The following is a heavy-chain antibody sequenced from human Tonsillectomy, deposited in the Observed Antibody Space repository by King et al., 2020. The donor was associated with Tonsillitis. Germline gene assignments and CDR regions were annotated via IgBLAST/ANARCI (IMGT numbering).Heavy chain of an antibody. D-gene: IGHD2-2*01. CDR3: GREAEEVPAAIGYYYGMDV. Sequence: QLVQSGAEVKKPGASVKVSCKASGYMFTTYYIHWVRQAPGQGLEWLGIINPSGGRPTYAQKFQGRVTMTRDTSTSTVYMELSSLRSEDTAVYYCGREAEEVPAAIGYYYGMDVWGQGTTVTVSS. CDR1: GYMFTTYY. CDR2: INPSGGRP. J-gene: IGHJ6*02. V-gene: IGHV1-46*03.